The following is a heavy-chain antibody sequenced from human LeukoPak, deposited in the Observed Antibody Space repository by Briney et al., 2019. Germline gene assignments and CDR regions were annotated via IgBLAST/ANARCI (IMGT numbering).Heavy chain of an antibody. CDR3: ARETSSGYYYDYFDY. CDR1: GFTFSDYY. J-gene: IGHJ4*02. Sequence: GGSLRLSCAASGFTFSDYYMSWIRQAPGKGLEWVSYISSSGSTIYYADSVKGRFTISRDNAKNSLYLQMSSLRAEDTAVYYCARETSSGYYYDYFDYWGQGTLVTVSS. D-gene: IGHD3-22*01. V-gene: IGHV3-11*01. CDR2: ISSSGSTI.